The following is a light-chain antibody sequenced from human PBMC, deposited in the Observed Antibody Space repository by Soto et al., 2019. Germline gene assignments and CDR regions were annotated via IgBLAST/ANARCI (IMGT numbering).Light chain of an antibody. CDR3: QSYDSSLSGYV. V-gene: IGLV1-40*01. J-gene: IGLJ1*01. Sequence: QSVLTQPPSVSEAPGQRLTISCTGSRSNIGAGYEAHWYQQVPGTAPKLLIYENNNRPSGVPDRFSGSKSGTSASLAITGLQAEDEAEYYCQSYDSSLSGYVFGTGTKLTVL. CDR1: RSNIGAGYE. CDR2: ENN.